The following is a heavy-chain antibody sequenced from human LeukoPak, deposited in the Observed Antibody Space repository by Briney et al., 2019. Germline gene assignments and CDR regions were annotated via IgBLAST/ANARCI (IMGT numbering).Heavy chain of an antibody. CDR2: ISSSGSTI. J-gene: IGHJ6*03. CDR3: ARGALYDFWGGYPQTTDYYMDV. V-gene: IGHV3-11*01. CDR1: GFTFSDYY. D-gene: IGHD3-3*01. Sequence: GGSLRLSCAASGFTFSDYYMSWIRQAPGKGLEWVSYISSSGSTIYYADSVKGRFTISRDNAKNSLYLQMNSLRAEDTAVYYCARGALYDFWGGYPQTTDYYMDVWGKGTTVTVSS.